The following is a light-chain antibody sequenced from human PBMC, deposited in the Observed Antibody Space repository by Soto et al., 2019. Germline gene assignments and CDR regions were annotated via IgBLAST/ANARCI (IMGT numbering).Light chain of an antibody. CDR1: QSISSW. V-gene: IGKV1-5*03. J-gene: IGKJ1*01. CDR3: QQYNSYSS. Sequence: DIQLTQSPSTLSASVRDRVTITCRASQSISSWLAWYQQKPGKAPKLLIYKASNLESGVPSRFSGSGSGTEFTLTISSLQPDDFATYYGQQYNSYSSFGQGTKVDI. CDR2: KAS.